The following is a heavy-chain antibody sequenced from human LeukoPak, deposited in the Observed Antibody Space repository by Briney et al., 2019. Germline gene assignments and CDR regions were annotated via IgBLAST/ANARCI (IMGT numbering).Heavy chain of an antibody. CDR3: ARVSYYDSSGYYFLSYVDY. J-gene: IGHJ4*02. CDR1: GFTFSSNY. V-gene: IGHV3-53*01. Sequence: GGSLRLSCAASGFTFSSNYMSWVRQAPGKGLEWVSVIYSGGSTYYADSVRGRFTISRDNSKNTLYLQMNSLGAEDTAVYYCARVSYYDSSGYYFLSYVDYWGQGALVTVSS. CDR2: IYSGGST. D-gene: IGHD3-22*01.